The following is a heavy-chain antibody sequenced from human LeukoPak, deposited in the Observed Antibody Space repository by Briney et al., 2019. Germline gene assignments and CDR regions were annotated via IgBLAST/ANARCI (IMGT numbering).Heavy chain of an antibody. J-gene: IGHJ4*02. V-gene: IGHV3-48*01. CDR2: ISSTSDTI. CDR3: GKESSGGWYFDY. D-gene: IGHD6-19*01. CDR1: GFAFSRYS. Sequence: GGSLRLSCAGSGFAFSRYSMNWVRQAPGRGLEWISFISSTSDTIYYADSVKGRFTISRDNSKNSLYLQMNSLRAEDTAVYYCGKESSGGWYFDYWGQGTLVTVSS.